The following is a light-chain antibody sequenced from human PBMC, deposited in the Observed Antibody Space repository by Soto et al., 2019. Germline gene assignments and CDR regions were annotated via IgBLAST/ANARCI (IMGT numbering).Light chain of an antibody. Sequence: DIQLTQSPSSLSASVGDRVTITCRTSQSINNYLNWYQHIPGKAPMLLIYATSTLQRGVPPRFRGGGSGTLFTLTISSLQPQDVATYYCQQSYRTPYTFGPGTTADIK. J-gene: IGKJ3*01. CDR2: ATS. CDR1: QSINNY. CDR3: QQSYRTPYT. V-gene: IGKV1-39*01.